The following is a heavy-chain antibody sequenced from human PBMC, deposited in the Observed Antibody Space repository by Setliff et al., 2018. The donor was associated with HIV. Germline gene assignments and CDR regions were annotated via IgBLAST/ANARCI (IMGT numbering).Heavy chain of an antibody. J-gene: IGHJ4*02. CDR2: INHSGST. V-gene: IGHV4-34*01. CDR1: GGSFNGYS. Sequence: PSETLSLTCAVYGGSFNGYSWTWIRQPPGKGLEWIGGINHSGSTTYSPSLKSRDTISVDTSKSQFSLRLNSVTATDTALYYCARGRFHRLHRPYSGSGSLGIQYFDYWGQGTLVTVSS. CDR3: ARGRFHRLHRPYSGSGSLGIQYFDY. D-gene: IGHD3-10*01.